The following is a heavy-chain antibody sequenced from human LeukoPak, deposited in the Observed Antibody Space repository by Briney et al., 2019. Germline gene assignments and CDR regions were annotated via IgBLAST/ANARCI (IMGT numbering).Heavy chain of an antibody. Sequence: ASVKVSCKASVGTFSSYAISWVRQAPGQGREWMGGIIPIFGTANYAQKFQGRVTNTADESTSTAYMELSSLRSEDTAVYYSGALFAPPEFNRIVGATTTDYWGQGTLVTVSS. CDR2: IIPIFGTA. CDR1: VGTFSSYA. V-gene: IGHV1-69*13. J-gene: IGHJ4*02. CDR3: GALFAPPEFNRIVGATTTDY. D-gene: IGHD1-26*01.